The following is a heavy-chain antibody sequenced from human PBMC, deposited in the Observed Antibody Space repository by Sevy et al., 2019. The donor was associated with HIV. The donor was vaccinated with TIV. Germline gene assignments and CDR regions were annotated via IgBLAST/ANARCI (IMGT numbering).Heavy chain of an antibody. J-gene: IGHJ4*02. CDR2: ISPDSGDT. V-gene: IGHV1-2*02. CDR1: GYTFIAHY. Sequence: ASVKVSCTSSGYTFIAHYLHWVRQAPGQGLEWMGWISPDSGDTKYTEKFQGRVTMTRDTSISTAYMELITLRSDDTAGDFCAGGPRGGVPDYWGQGTLVTVSS. D-gene: IGHD3-10*01. CDR3: AGGPRGGVPDY.